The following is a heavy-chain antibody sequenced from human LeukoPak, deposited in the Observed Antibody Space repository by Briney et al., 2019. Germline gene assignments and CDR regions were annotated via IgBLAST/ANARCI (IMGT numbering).Heavy chain of an antibody. Sequence: ASVTVSCKASGYTFTSYDINWVRQAPGQGLEWMGWMNPNSGNTGYAQKLQGRVTMTRNTSINTAYMELSRLRSEDTAVYYCARPTKKYGSGSFDYWGQGNLATVSS. CDR2: MNPNSGNT. J-gene: IGHJ4*02. CDR1: GYTFTSYD. CDR3: ARPTKKYGSGSFDY. D-gene: IGHD3-10*01. V-gene: IGHV1-8*01.